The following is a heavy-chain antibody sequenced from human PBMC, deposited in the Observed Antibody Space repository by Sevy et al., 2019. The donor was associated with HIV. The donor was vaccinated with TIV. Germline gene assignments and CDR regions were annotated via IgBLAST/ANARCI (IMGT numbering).Heavy chain of an antibody. CDR2: ISWNSGSI. Sequence: GGSLRLSCAASGFPFSGYAMTWVRQAPGKGLEWVSGISWNSGSIGYADSVKGRFTISRDNAKNSLYLQMNSLRAEDMALYYCAKGGFTISPDGMDVWGQGTTVTVSS. CDR1: GFPFSGYA. CDR3: AKGGFTISPDGMDV. J-gene: IGHJ6*02. V-gene: IGHV3-9*03. D-gene: IGHD3-3*01.